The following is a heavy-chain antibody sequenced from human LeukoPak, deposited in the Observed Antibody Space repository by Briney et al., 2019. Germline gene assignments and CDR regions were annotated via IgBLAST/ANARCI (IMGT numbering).Heavy chain of an antibody. CDR2: INPNSGGT. CDR1: GYTFTGYY. CDR3: ARGAPYYYGSGTPVSHFDY. J-gene: IGHJ4*02. Sequence: ASVKVPCKASGYTFTGYYMHWVRQAPGQGLEWMGWINPNSGGTNYAQNFQGWVTMTRDTSISTAYMELSRLRSDDTAVYYCARGAPYYYGSGTPVSHFDYWGQGTLVTVSS. V-gene: IGHV1-2*04. D-gene: IGHD3-10*01.